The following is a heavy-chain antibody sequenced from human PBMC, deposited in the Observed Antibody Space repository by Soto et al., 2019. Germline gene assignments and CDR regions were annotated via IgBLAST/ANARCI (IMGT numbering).Heavy chain of an antibody. CDR2: ISGSGGIT. V-gene: IGHV3-23*01. CDR1: GFTFISYA. J-gene: IGHJ6*02. D-gene: IGHD3-3*01. CDR3: ANLDYGFWSGYYRPAGWEPRPFYYYGMDV. Sequence: WGSLRLSCAASGFTFISYAMSWVPQAPGKGQEWVSAISGSGGITDYADSGKCRFTISRDNSKNTLYLQMNSLRAEDTAVYYCANLDYGFWSGYYRPAGWEPRPFYYYGMDVWGQGTTVTVAS.